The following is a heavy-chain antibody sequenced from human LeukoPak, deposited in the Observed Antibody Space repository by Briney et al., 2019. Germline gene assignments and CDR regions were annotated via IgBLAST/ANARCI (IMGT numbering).Heavy chain of an antibody. Sequence: GGSLRLSCAASGFTFSNAWMSWVRQAPGKGLVWVGRIKSKTDGGTTDYAAPVKGRFTISRDDSKYTLYLQMNSLKTEDTAVYYCTALPYCSGGSCYTKWFDPWGQGTLVTVSS. CDR2: IKSKTDGGTT. CDR3: TALPYCSGGSCYTKWFDP. V-gene: IGHV3-15*01. D-gene: IGHD2-15*01. J-gene: IGHJ5*02. CDR1: GFTFSNAW.